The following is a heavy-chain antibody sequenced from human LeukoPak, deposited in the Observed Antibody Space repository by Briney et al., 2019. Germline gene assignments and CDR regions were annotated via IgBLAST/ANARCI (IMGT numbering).Heavy chain of an antibody. CDR2: ISYDGSNK. J-gene: IGHJ4*02. D-gene: IGHD1-7*01. CDR3: GREVPGGTTSLDC. Sequence: GGSLRLSCAASGFTFSSYGMHWVRQAPGKGLEWVAVISYDGSNKYYADSVKGRFTISRDNSKNTLYLQMNSLRAEDTAVYYCGREVPGGTTSLDCWGQGTVVTVSP. CDR1: GFTFSSYG. V-gene: IGHV3-30*03.